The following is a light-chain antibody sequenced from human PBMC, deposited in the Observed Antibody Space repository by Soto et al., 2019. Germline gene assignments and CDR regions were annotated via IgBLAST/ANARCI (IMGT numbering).Light chain of an antibody. V-gene: IGKV3-11*01. J-gene: IGKJ5*01. CDR2: DAS. Sequence: EIVLTQSPATLSLSPGERATLSCRASQSVSSYLAWYQQKPGQAPRLLIYDASNTATGIPARFSGSGSGTDFTLTISSLQSEDFAVYYCQQYNTWRSITFGQGTRLEIK. CDR1: QSVSSY. CDR3: QQYNTWRSIT.